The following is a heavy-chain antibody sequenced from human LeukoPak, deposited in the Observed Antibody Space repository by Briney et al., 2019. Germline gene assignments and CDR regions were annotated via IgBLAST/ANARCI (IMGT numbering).Heavy chain of an antibody. CDR3: ARDHRTRYSYTTYYFDY. CDR1: GFTFSSYA. V-gene: IGHV3-30-3*01. Sequence: PGRPLRLSCAASGFTFSSYAMHWVRQAPGKGLEWVAVISYDGSNKYYADSVKGRFTISRDNSKNTLYLQMNSLRAEDTAVYYCARDHRTRYSYTTYYFDYWGQGTLVTVSS. D-gene: IGHD5-18*01. J-gene: IGHJ4*02. CDR2: ISYDGSNK.